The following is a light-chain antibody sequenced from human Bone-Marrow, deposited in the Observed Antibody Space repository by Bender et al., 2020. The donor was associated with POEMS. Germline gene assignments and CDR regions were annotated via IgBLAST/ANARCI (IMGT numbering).Light chain of an antibody. V-gene: IGLV4-69*01. CDR3: QTWGTGFSWV. CDR2: LTSDGSY. J-gene: IGLJ3*02. CDR1: SGHSIYA. Sequence: QLVLTQSPSASASLGASVKLTCTLSSGHSIYAIAWHQQQPEKGPRFLMKLTSDGSYRKGDGIPDRFSGSSSGAERYLTISSLQSEDEADYHCQTWGTGFSWVFGGGTKLTVL.